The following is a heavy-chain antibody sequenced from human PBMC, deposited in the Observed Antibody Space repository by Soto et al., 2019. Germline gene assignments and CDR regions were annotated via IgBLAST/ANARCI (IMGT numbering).Heavy chain of an antibody. CDR1: GGSISSYY. Sequence: ASETLSLTCTVSGGSISSYYWSWIRQPPGKGLEWIGYIYYSGSTNYNPSLKSRVTISVDTSKNQFSLKLSSVTAADTAVYYCARTPSYYDFYGPDYYYYMDVWGKGTTVTVSS. V-gene: IGHV4-59*08. D-gene: IGHD3-3*01. J-gene: IGHJ6*03. CDR3: ARTPSYYDFYGPDYYYYMDV. CDR2: IYYSGST.